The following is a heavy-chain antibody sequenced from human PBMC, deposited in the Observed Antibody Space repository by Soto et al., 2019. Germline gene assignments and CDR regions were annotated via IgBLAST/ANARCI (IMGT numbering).Heavy chain of an antibody. Sequence: PGGPLRVSCAASGFTFSDYGMRWVRQAPGKGLEWVAVISYDGSNTYYADSVKGRFNISRDNPKNMVFLQMNSLRAEDMALYYCAKNGLENSPSALDSRGPGTLVYGSS. D-gene: IGHD2-8*01. CDR1: GFTFSDYG. V-gene: IGHV3-30*18. CDR2: ISYDGSNT. J-gene: IGHJ4*02. CDR3: AKNGLENSPSALDS.